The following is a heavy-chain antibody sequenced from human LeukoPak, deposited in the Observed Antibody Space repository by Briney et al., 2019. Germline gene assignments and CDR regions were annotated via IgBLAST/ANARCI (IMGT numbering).Heavy chain of an antibody. CDR2: INSDGSST. J-gene: IGHJ4*02. D-gene: IGHD4-17*01. Sequence: GGSLRLSCAASGFIFSSYWIHWVRQAPGKGLVWVSRINSDGSSTVYADSVKGRFTISRDNAENTVPLQMNSLRAEDTAVYYCAREVLYGDSVRLDYWGQGTLVTVSS. CDR3: AREVLYGDSVRLDY. V-gene: IGHV3-74*01. CDR1: GFIFSSYW.